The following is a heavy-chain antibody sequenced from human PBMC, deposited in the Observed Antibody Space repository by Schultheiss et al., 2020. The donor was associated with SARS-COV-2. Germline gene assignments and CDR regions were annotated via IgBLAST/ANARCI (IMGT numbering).Heavy chain of an antibody. V-gene: IGHV3-21*01. J-gene: IGHJ6*02. CDR1: GFTFSSYA. Sequence: GGSLRLSCAASGFTFSSYAMSWVRQAQGKGLEWVSSISSSSSYIYYADSVKGRFTISRDNAKNSLYLQMNSLRAEDTAVYYCASMLGYCSSTSCYGGPTLNYYYYGMDVWGQGTTVTVSS. CDR2: ISSSSSYI. CDR3: ASMLGYCSSTSCYGGPTLNYYYYGMDV. D-gene: IGHD2-2*01.